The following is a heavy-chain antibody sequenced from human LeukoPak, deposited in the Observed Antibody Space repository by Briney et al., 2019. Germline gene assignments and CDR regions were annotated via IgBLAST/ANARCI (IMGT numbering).Heavy chain of an antibody. Sequence: ASVKVSCKASGYTFTGYYMHWVRQAPGQGLEWMGWINPNSGGTNYAQKFQGRVTMTRDTSISTAYMELSRQRTDDTAVYYGARVAGWYSSSSEYWYFDLWGRGTVVTVSS. V-gene: IGHV1-2*02. D-gene: IGHD6-13*01. CDR3: ARVAGWYSSSSEYWYFDL. CDR2: INPNSGGT. CDR1: GYTFTGYY. J-gene: IGHJ2*01.